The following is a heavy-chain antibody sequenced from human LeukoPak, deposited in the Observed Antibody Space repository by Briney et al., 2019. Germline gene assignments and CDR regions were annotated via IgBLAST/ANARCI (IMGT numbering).Heavy chain of an antibody. V-gene: IGHV3-23*01. CDR3: AKVGKGVVPAAIDAFDI. D-gene: IGHD2-2*01. Sequence: GGSLRLSCAASGFTFSSYAMSWVRQAPGKGLEWVSAISGSGGSTYYADSVKGRFTISRDNSKNTLYLQMNGLRAEDTAVYYCAKVGKGVVPAAIDAFDIWGQGTMVTVSS. J-gene: IGHJ3*02. CDR1: GFTFSSYA. CDR2: ISGSGGST.